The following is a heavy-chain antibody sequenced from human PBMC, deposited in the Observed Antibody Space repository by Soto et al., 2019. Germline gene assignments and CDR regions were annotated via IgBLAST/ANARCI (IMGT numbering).Heavy chain of an antibody. J-gene: IGHJ4*02. Sequence: GGSLRLSCRTSGFRFNSYGMHWVRQAPGKGLEWVAVILSDGNNKFYADSVKGRFTISRDNSKNTLYLQMDSLRVEDTAVYYCAKGRGNYWAIDSWGQGTLVTVSS. V-gene: IGHV3-30*18. CDR3: AKGRGNYWAIDS. CDR1: GFRFNSYG. CDR2: ILSDGNNK. D-gene: IGHD1-7*01.